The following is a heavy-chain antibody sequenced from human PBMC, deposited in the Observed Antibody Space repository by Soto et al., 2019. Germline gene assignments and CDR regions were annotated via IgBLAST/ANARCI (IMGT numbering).Heavy chain of an antibody. J-gene: IGHJ3*02. Sequence: ASVKVSCKASGYTFTGYYMHWVRQAPGQGLEWMGWINPNSGGTNYAQKFQGWVTMTRDTPISTAYMELSRLRSDDTAVYYCARGPVGATNAFDIWGQGTMVTVSS. CDR1: GYTFTGYY. V-gene: IGHV1-2*04. CDR2: INPNSGGT. D-gene: IGHD1-26*01. CDR3: ARGPVGATNAFDI.